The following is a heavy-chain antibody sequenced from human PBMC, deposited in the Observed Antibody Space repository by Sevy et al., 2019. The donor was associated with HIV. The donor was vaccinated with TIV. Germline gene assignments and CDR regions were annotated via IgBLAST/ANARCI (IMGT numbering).Heavy chain of an antibody. CDR2: FDPEDAET. Sequence: ASVKVSCKVSGSTLSQMAMHWVRQAPGKGLEWMATFDPEDAETIYTQKLQGRVTMTEDTSRDTAYMELSNLRSEDTAVYYCATTKDCDESSGEPFDYWGQGTLVTVSS. D-gene: IGHD3-22*01. J-gene: IGHJ4*02. V-gene: IGHV1-24*01. CDR1: GSTLSQMA. CDR3: ATTKDCDESSGEPFDY.